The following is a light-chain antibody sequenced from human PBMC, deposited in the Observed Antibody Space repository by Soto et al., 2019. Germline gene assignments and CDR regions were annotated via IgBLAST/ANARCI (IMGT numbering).Light chain of an antibody. CDR2: DAS. J-gene: IGKJ1*01. CDR1: QSVDVY. CDR3: QQRTNWPPLT. Sequence: EIVLTQSPATLSLSPGERATLSCRASQSVDVYLAWYQQKPGQAPRLLIYDASNRATGIPARFSGSGSGTDFNRTIISLEPEDFSVYYCQQRTNWPPLTFGQGKKVEIK. V-gene: IGKV3-11*01.